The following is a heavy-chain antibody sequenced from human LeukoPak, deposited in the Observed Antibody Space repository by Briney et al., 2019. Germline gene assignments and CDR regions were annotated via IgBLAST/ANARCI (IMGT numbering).Heavy chain of an antibody. CDR2: SYYSGST. J-gene: IGHJ5*02. CDR3: ARAGGLMARNWFDP. CDR1: GGSISCSSYY. V-gene: IGHV4-39*01. D-gene: IGHD2-8*01. Sequence: SETLSLTCTVSGGSISCSSYYWGWIRQPPGKGLGWIGSSYYSGSTYYNPSPKSRVTISVDTSKTQFSLRLSSVTAADTAVYYCARAGGLMARNWFDPWGQGTLVTVSS.